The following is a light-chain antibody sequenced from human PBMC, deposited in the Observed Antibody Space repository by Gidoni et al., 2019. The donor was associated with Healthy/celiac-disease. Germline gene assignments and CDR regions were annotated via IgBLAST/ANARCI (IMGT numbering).Light chain of an antibody. CDR1: QDISNY. CDR3: QQYDNLPYS. CDR2: DAS. J-gene: IGKJ2*03. Sequence: DIQMPQSPSSLSASVGDRVTITCQASQDISNYLNWYQQKPGKAPKLLIYDASNLETGVPSSFSGSGSGTDFTFTISSLQPEDIATYYFQQYDNLPYSFGQXTKLEIK. V-gene: IGKV1-33*01.